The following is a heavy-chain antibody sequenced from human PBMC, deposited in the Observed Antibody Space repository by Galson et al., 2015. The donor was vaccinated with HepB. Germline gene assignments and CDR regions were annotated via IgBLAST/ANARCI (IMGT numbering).Heavy chain of an antibody. CDR3: ARVEKTGFYGMDV. J-gene: IGHJ6*02. CDR2: IIPIFGTA. V-gene: IGHV1-69*13. D-gene: IGHD3-9*01. Sequence: SVKVSCKASGGTFSSYAISWVRQAPGQGLEWMGGIIPIFGTANYAQKFRGRVTITADESTTTAYMELSSPTSEDTAVYYCARVEKTGFYGMDVWGQGTTVTVSS. CDR1: GGTFSSYA.